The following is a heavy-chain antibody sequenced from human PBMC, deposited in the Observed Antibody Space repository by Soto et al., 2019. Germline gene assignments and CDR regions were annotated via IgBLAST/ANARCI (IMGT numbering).Heavy chain of an antibody. V-gene: IGHV3-21*01. CDR1: GFTFSTYS. J-gene: IGHJ6*02. Sequence: GGSLRLSCAASGFTFSTYSMNWVRQAPGKGLEWVSSISSSGTYIHYADSLKGRLTISRDNAKNSLYLQMISLRAEDTAVYYCARDPSDCSSTSCWGYYALDVWGQGTTVTVSS. D-gene: IGHD2-2*01. CDR3: ARDPSDCSSTSCWGYYALDV. CDR2: ISSSGTYI.